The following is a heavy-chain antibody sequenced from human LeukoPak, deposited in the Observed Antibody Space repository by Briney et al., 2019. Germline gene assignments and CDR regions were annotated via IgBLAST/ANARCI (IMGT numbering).Heavy chain of an antibody. Sequence: NPSETLSLTRAVYGVSFSGYYWSWIRQPPGKGLEWIGEINHSGSTNYNPSLKSRVTISVDTSKNQFSLKLSSVTAADTAVYYCARGSVVSLDYWGQGTLVTVSS. CDR3: ARGSVVSLDY. D-gene: IGHD2-15*01. CDR2: INHSGST. V-gene: IGHV4-34*01. J-gene: IGHJ4*02. CDR1: GVSFSGYY.